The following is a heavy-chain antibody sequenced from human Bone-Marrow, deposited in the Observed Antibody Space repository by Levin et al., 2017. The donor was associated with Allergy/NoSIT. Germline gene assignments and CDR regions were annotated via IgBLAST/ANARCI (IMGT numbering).Heavy chain of an antibody. CDR2: ISWNSDYI. V-gene: IGHV3-9*01. J-gene: IGHJ3*01. Sequence: PGGSLRLSCAASGFTFDVYSMHWVRQAPGKGLEWVSSISWNSDYIGYADSVKGRLTISRDNAKNVLSLQMNSLRPEDTALYYCAKGGHSSGYWLHALDVWGQGTMVTVSS. CDR1: GFTFDVYS. CDR3: AKGGHSSGYWLHALDV. D-gene: IGHD3-22*01.